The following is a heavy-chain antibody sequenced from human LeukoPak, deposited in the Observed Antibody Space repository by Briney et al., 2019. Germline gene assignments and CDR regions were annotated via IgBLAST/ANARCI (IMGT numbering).Heavy chain of an antibody. V-gene: IGHV4-34*01. J-gene: IGHJ1*01. CDR1: GGSFSGYY. CDR3: AREGRRWLVGS. CDR2: INHSGST. Sequence: SETLSLTCAVYGGSFSGYYWSWIRQPPGKGLEWSGEINHSGSTNYNPSLKSRVTISVHTSKNQFSLKLSSVTAADTAVYYCAREGRRWLVGSWGQGTLVTVSS. D-gene: IGHD6-19*01.